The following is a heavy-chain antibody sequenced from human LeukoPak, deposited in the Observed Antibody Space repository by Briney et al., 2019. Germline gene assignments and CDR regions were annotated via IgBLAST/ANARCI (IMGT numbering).Heavy chain of an antibody. V-gene: IGHV3-30*02. D-gene: IGHD1-7*01. Sequence: PGGSLGLSCAASGLPFSHSGMHWVCHALGKGLELVAFIRYDGSNKYYADSVKGRFTISRDDSKNALYLQMNSLRGEDTAVYYCFGITVTDVPYWGQGTLVTVSS. CDR3: FGITVTDVPY. CDR1: GLPFSHSG. J-gene: IGHJ4*02. CDR2: IRYDGSNK.